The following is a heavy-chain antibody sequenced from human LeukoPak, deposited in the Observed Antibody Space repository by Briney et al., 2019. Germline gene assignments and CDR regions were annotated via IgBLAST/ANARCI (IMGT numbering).Heavy chain of an antibody. CDR2: IKQDGSEK. V-gene: IGHV3-7*01. CDR3: ARDQGGSWYSNYYYGMDV. J-gene: IGHJ6*02. CDR1: GFIFSSYW. D-gene: IGHD6-13*01. Sequence: PGGSLRLSCAASGFIFSSYWMSWVRQAPGKGLEWVANIKQDGSEKYYVDSVKGRFTISRDNAKNSLYLQMNSLRAEDTAVYYCARDQGGSWYSNYYYGMDVWGQGTTVTVSS.